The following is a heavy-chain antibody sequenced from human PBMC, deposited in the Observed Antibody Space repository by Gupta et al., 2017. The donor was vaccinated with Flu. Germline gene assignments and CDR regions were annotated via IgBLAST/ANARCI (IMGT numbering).Heavy chain of an antibody. J-gene: IGHJ4*02. CDR2: ISSSSYI. D-gene: IGHD6-19*01. Sequence: VRQAPGKGLEWVSSISSSSYIYYADSVKGRFTISRHNAKNSLYLQMNSLRAEDTAVYYCARAWDVTVAGTFDYWGQGTLVTVSS. V-gene: IGHV3-21*01. CDR3: ARAWDVTVAGTFDY.